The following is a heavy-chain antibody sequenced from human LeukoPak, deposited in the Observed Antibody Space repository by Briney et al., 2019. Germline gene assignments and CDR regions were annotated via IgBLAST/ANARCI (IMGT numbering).Heavy chain of an antibody. V-gene: IGHV3-74*01. CDR2: INSDGSST. Sequence: PGGSLRLSCAASGFTFSSYWMHWVRQAPGKGLVWVSRINSDGSSTSYADSVKGRFTISRDNAKNSLYLQMNSLRAEDTALYYCAKGGYSSSWYQGRTIDYWGQGTLVTVSS. CDR1: GFTFSSYW. CDR3: AKGGYSSSWYQGRTIDY. D-gene: IGHD6-13*01. J-gene: IGHJ4*02.